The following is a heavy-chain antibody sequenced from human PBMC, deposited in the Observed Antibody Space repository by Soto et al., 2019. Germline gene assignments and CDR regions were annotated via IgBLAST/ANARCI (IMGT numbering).Heavy chain of an antibody. CDR3: ARDRRYYDSSCYSSFDY. CDR1: GGSISSGGYY. J-gene: IGHJ4*02. CDR2: IYYSGST. Sequence: SETLSLTCTVSGGSISSGGYYWSWIRQHPGKGLEWIGYIYYSGSTYYNPSLKSRVTISVDTSKNQFSLKLSSVTAADTAVYYCARDRRYYDSSCYSSFDYWGQGTLVTVSS. D-gene: IGHD3-22*01. V-gene: IGHV4-31*03.